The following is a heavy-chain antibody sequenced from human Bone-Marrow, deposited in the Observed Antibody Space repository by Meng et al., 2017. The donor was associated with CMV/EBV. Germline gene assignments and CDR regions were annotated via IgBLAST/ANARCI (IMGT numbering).Heavy chain of an antibody. CDR3: ARDHSSSWSFDY. D-gene: IGHD6-13*01. CDR1: GGSFSGYY. Sequence: SETLSLTCAVYGGSFSGYYWSWIRQPPGKGLEWIGEINHSGSTNYNPSLKSRVTISVDTSKNQFSLKLRSVTAADTAIYYCARDHSSSWSFDYWGQGTLVTVSS. V-gene: IGHV4-34*01. J-gene: IGHJ4*02. CDR2: INHSGST.